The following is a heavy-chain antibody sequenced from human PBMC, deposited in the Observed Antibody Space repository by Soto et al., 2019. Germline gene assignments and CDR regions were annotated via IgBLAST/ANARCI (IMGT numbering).Heavy chain of an antibody. Sequence: SVKVSCKASGGTFSIYAISWVRQAPGQGLEWMGGIIPIFGTANYAQKFQGRVTITADESTSTAYMELSSLRSEDTAVYYCAGETTPDAFDIWGQGTMVTVSS. J-gene: IGHJ3*02. CDR1: GGTFSIYA. CDR2: IIPIFGTA. V-gene: IGHV1-69*13. CDR3: AGETTPDAFDI.